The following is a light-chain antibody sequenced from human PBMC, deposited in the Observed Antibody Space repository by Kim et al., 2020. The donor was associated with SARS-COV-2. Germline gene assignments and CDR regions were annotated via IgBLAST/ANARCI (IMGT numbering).Light chain of an antibody. Sequence: DIQMTQSPSTLSASVGDRVTITCRASQSISGWLAWYQQKPGKAPKLLIYKASSLESGVPSRFSGSGSGTEFTLTVSSLQPDDFATYFYQQYNSYPWTFGQGTKVYIK. V-gene: IGKV1-5*03. J-gene: IGKJ1*01. CDR2: KAS. CDR3: QQYNSYPWT. CDR1: QSISGW.